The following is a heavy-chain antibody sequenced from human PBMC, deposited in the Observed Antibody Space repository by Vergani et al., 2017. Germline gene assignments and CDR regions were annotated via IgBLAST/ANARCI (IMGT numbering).Heavy chain of an antibody. J-gene: IGHJ4*02. CDR2: IKEDGGEI. Sequence: EVQLVESGGGLVQSGGSLRLSCAASGYSFGSYWTSWVRQAPGKGLEWVANIKEDGGEIHYVDSVKVRFTISRDYADNSLYLQMNNLRVEDTAVYYCARDRSGHCSNTKCAYFYYWGQGTLVTVSS. V-gene: IGHV3-7*01. CDR1: GYSFGSYW. CDR3: ARDRSGHCSNTKCAYFYY. D-gene: IGHD2-2*01.